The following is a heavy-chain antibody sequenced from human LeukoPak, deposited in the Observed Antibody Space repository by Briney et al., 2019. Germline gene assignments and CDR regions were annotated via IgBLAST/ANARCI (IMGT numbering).Heavy chain of an antibody. CDR2: ISASGGST. V-gene: IGHV3-23*01. Sequence: PGGSLRLSCAASGFTFSSYGMSWVRQAPGKGLEWVSTISASGGSTFYVDSVKGRFTISRDNSKNTLYLQMYRLRAEDTAVYYCANQNYYGSGSYPDSWGQGTLVTVSS. CDR1: GFTFSSYG. J-gene: IGHJ4*02. CDR3: ANQNYYGSGSYPDS. D-gene: IGHD3-10*01.